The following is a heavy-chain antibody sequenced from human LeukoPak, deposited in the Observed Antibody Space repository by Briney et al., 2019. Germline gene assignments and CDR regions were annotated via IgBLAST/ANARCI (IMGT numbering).Heavy chain of an antibody. CDR1: GYTFTDYA. CDR2: ITTGRGET. J-gene: IGHJ4*01. CDR3: SGGEKEWRGGNYSDS. Sequence: GASVKVSCKASGYTFTDYALHWVRQAPGQSLEWMGWITTGRGETRYSQEFQRRITFTRDTSASTVYMDLSDLRSEDTAFYYCSGGEKEWRGGNYSDSLGQGNLV. D-gene: IGHD3-3*01. V-gene: IGHV1-3*03.